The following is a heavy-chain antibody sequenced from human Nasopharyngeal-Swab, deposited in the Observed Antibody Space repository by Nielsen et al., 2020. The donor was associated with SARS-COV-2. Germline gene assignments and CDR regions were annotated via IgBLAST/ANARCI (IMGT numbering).Heavy chain of an antibody. CDR2: INPGGGSA. CDR3: ARGGDPREVVAATDCFDP. V-gene: IGHV1-46*01. Sequence: ARHAPGQGRVWLGIINPGGGSARYSQNFQGRVTMTRDTSTSTVYMELSSLRSEDTAVYYCARGGDPREVVAATDCFDPWGQGTLVTVSS. D-gene: IGHD2-15*01. J-gene: IGHJ5*02.